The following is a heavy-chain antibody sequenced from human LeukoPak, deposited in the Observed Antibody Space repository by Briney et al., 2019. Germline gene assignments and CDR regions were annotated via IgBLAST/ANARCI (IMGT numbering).Heavy chain of an antibody. CDR1: GFTFSSYG. CDR2: ISGSGDST. V-gene: IGHV3-23*01. J-gene: IGHJ5*02. Sequence: GGSLRLSCAASGFTFSSYGMSWVRQAPGKGLEWVSGISGSGDSTYYADSVKGRFTISRDNAKNSLYLQMNSLRAEDTALYYCARDLYSSGRGPWFDPWGQGTLVTVSS. CDR3: ARDLYSSGRGPWFDP. D-gene: IGHD6-19*01.